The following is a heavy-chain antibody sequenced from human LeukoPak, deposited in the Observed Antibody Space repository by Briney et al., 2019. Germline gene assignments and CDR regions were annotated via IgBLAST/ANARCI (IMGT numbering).Heavy chain of an antibody. CDR1: GFTFSDYY. J-gene: IGHJ6*02. CDR2: ISSSGSTI. Sequence: GGSLILSCAASGFTFSDYYMSWIRQAPGKGLEWVSYISSSGSTIYYADSVKGRFTISRDNAKNSLYLQMNSVRAEDTAVYYCARDPHYYYYGLDVWGQGTTVTVSS. V-gene: IGHV3-11*01. CDR3: ARDPHYYYYGLDV.